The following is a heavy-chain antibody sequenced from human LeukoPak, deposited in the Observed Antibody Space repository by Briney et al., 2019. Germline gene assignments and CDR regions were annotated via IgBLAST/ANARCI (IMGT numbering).Heavy chain of an antibody. CDR2: IYYSGST. J-gene: IGHJ6*02. D-gene: IGHD3-3*01. Sequence: SETLSLTCTVSGGSISSYYWSWIRQPPGKGLEWIGYIYYSGSTNYNPSLKSRVTISVDTSKNQFSLKLSSVTAADTAVYYCARDRADDFWSGYSRGYYYGMDVWGQGTTVTVFS. CDR1: GGSISSYY. CDR3: ARDRADDFWSGYSRGYYYGMDV. V-gene: IGHV4-59*01.